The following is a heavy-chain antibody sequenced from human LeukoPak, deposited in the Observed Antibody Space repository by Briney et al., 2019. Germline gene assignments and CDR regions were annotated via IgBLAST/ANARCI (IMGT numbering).Heavy chain of an antibody. J-gene: IGHJ4*02. CDR3: ARALSGCVLCFDY. D-gene: IGHD6-19*01. CDR1: GYTFTNYD. Sequence: VASVKVSCKASGYTFTNYDINWVRQAAGQGLEWLGWMNPNNGNAGYAQKFQGRVTMTRSTSISTAYMELSSLTSEDTAAYYCARALSGCVLCFDYWGQGTMVTVSS. V-gene: IGHV1-8*01. CDR2: MNPNNGNA.